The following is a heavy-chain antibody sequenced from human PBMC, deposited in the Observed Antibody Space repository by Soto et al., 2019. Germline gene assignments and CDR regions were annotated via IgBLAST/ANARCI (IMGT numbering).Heavy chain of an antibody. CDR2: ISYDGSTK. D-gene: IGHD3-3*02. CDR1: GFSFSNCG. CDR3: AKDQISHFWSGFPPYYSYTMDV. J-gene: IGHJ6*02. V-gene: IGHV3-30*18. Sequence: QVQLVESGGGVIQPGKSLRLSCAASGFSFSNCGMHWVRLAPGRGLEWVAVISYDGSTKYYGDSVKGRFTISRDNSINTLYLQMNSLRAEDTALYYCAKDQISHFWSGFPPYYSYTMDVWGPGTTVTVSS.